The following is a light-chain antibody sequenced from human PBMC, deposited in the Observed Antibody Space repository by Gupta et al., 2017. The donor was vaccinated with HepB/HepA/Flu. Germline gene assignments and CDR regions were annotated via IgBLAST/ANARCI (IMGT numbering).Light chain of an antibody. J-gene: IGKJ3*01. CDR1: QSVSSN. V-gene: IGKV3-15*01. CDR2: GAS. CDR3: QQYNNWPLA. Sequence: ETVMTQSPATLSVSQGEGATLSCRASQSVSSNLAWYQQKPGQAPRLLIYGASTRATGIPARFSGSGSGTEFTLTITSLQSEDFAVYYCQQYNNWPLAFGPGTKVDIK.